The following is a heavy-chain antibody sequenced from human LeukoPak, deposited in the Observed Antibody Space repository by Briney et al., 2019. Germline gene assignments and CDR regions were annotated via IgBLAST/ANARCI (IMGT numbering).Heavy chain of an antibody. CDR1: GGTFSSYA. D-gene: IGHD3-22*01. V-gene: IGHV1-69*04. J-gene: IGHJ4*02. CDR2: IIPILGIA. Sequence: ASVKVSCKASGGTFSSYAISWVRQAPGQGLEWMGRIIPILGIANYAQKFQGRVTITADKSTSTAYMELSSLRSEDTAVYYCARDCYYDSSGDTLDYWGQGTLVTVSS. CDR3: ARDCYYDSSGDTLDY.